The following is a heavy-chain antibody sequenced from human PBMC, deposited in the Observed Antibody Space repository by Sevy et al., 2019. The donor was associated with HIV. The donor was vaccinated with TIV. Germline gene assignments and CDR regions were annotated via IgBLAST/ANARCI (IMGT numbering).Heavy chain of an antibody. CDR3: ARVGFNWNDVDY. CDR2: IYYSGST. CDR1: GGSMNIYY. J-gene: IGHJ4*02. D-gene: IGHD1-20*01. V-gene: IGHV4-59*01. Sequence: SETLSLTCTVSGGSMNIYYWSWIRQPPGKGLEWFGYIYYSGSTNYNPSLKSRVTISVDTSKNQFSLKLRSVTAADTAVYYCARVGFNWNDVDYWGQGTLVTVSS.